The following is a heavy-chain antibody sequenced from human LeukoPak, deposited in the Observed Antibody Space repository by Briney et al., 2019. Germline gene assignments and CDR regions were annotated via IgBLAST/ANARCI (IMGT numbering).Heavy chain of an antibody. CDR2: IWYDGSNK. D-gene: IGHD3-22*01. Sequence: GGSLRLSCAASGFTFSSYGMHWVRQAPGKGLEWMAVIWYDGSNKYYADSVKGRFTISRDNSKNTLYLQMNSLRAEDTAVYYCARGRYYASGYYFDYWGQGTLVTVSS. CDR1: GFTFSSYG. CDR3: ARGRYYASGYYFDY. J-gene: IGHJ4*02. V-gene: IGHV3-33*01.